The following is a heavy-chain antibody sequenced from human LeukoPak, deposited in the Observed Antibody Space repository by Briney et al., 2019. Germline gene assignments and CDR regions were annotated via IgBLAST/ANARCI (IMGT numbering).Heavy chain of an antibody. D-gene: IGHD3-10*01. Sequence: GGSLRLSCAASGFTFSSYAMHWVRQAPGKGLEWVAVISYDGSNKYYADSVKGRFTISRDNSKNTLYLQMNSLRAEDTAMYYCAKDSGRSIPVMRVQGSDYWGQGTLVTVSS. CDR3: AKDSGRSIPVMRVQGSDY. J-gene: IGHJ4*02. CDR1: GFTFSSYA. CDR2: ISYDGSNK. V-gene: IGHV3-30*04.